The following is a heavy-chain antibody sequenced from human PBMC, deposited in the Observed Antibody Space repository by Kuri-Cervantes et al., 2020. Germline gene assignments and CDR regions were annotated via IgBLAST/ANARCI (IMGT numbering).Heavy chain of an antibody. J-gene: IGHJ5*02. Sequence: GGSLRLSCEASGFTFSSYGMHWVRKAPGKGLEWVAVIWYYGSNKYYEDSVKGRFTISIDNSKNTLYLQINSLRAEDTAVYYCASGRAAARPDDNWFDPWGQGTLVTVSS. CDR1: GFTFSSYG. D-gene: IGHD6-25*01. V-gene: IGHV3-33*01. CDR2: IWYYGSNK. CDR3: ASGRAAARPDDNWFDP.